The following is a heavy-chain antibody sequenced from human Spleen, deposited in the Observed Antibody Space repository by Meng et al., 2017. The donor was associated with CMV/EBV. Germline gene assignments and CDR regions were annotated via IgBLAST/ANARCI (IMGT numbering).Heavy chain of an antibody. CDR1: GFIFSSYS. V-gene: IGHV3-21*01. CDR3: ARDIRGSDYYYGMDV. D-gene: IGHD3-10*01. Sequence: GGSLRLSCAASGFIFSSYSMNWVRQAPGKGLEWVSSISSSSTYIYYADSVKGRFTIPRDNAKNSLYLQMNSLRAEDTAVYYCARDIRGSDYYYGMDVWGQGTTVTVSS. CDR2: ISSSSTYI. J-gene: IGHJ6*02.